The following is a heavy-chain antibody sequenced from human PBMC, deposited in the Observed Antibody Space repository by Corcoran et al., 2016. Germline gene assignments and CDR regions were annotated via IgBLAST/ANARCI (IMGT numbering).Heavy chain of an antibody. CDR3: ARVDAGVGSWYYYYGMDV. D-gene: IGHD2-8*01. CDR2: IYYSGST. CDR1: GGSVSSGSSY. Sequence: QVQLQESGPGLVKPSETLSLACTVSGGSVSSGSSYWSWIRQPPGKGLEWIGYIYYSGSTNYNPSLKTRVTISVDTSKNQFSLKLSSVTAADTAVYYGARVDAGVGSWYYYYGMDVWGQGTTVTVSS. V-gene: IGHV4-61*01. J-gene: IGHJ6*02.